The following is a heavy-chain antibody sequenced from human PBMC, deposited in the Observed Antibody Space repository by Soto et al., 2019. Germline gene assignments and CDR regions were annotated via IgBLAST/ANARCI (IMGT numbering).Heavy chain of an antibody. Sequence: SVKVSCKASGGTFSSYAISWVRQAPGQGLEWMGGIIPIFGTANYAQKFQGRVTITADESTSTAYMEPSSLRSEDTAVYYCARGGYCGGDCYSSYWGQGTLVTVSS. CDR3: ARGGYCGGDCYSSY. CDR2: IIPIFGTA. CDR1: GGTFSSYA. D-gene: IGHD2-21*02. J-gene: IGHJ4*02. V-gene: IGHV1-69*13.